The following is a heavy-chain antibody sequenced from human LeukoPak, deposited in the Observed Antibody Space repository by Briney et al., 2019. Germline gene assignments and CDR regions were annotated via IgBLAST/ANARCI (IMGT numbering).Heavy chain of an antibody. CDR1: GGSISSYY. Sequence: SETLSLTCTVSGGSISSYYWSWIRQPPGKGLEWIGYIYYSGSTYSNPSLKSRVTISVDTSKNQFSLKLSSVTAADTAVYYCARSNTSVGVVIPGRGTFFDYWGQGTLVTVSS. CDR2: IYYSGST. D-gene: IGHD3-3*01. V-gene: IGHV4-59*08. CDR3: ARSNTSVGVVIPGRGTFFDY. J-gene: IGHJ4*02.